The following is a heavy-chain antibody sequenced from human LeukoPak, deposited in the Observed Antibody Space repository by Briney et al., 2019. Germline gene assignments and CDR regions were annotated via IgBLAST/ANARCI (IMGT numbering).Heavy chain of an antibody. CDR1: GFTFDDYA. CDR2: ISWNSGSI. V-gene: IGHV3-9*01. D-gene: IGHD4-17*01. CDR3: AKANDYGDYGGFDS. Sequence: GGSLRLSCAASGFTFDDYAMHWVRQAPGKGLEGVSGISWNSGSIVYADSVKGRFTISRDNAKNSLYLQMHSLRAEDTAVYYCAKANDYGDYGGFDSWGQGTLVTVSS. J-gene: IGHJ4*02.